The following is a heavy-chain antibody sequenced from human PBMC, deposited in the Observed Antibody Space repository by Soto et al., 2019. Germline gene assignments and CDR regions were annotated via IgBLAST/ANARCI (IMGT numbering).Heavy chain of an antibody. Sequence: QVQLVESGGGVVQPGRSLRLSCAASGFTFSSYGMHWVRQAPGTGLEWVVVIWYDGSNKYYADSVKGRFTISRDNSKNTLYLQMNSLRAEDTAVYYCARDPLGGDSSGYYPLYWGQGTLVTVSS. CDR3: ARDPLGGDSSGYYPLY. J-gene: IGHJ4*02. CDR2: IWYDGSNK. V-gene: IGHV3-33*01. CDR1: GFTFSSYG. D-gene: IGHD3-22*01.